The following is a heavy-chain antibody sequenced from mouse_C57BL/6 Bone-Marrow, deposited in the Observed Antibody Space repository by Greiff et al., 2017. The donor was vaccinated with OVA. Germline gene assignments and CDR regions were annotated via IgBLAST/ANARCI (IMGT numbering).Heavy chain of an antibody. CDR1: GYTFTDYY. D-gene: IGHD1-1*01. V-gene: IGHV1-77*01. J-gene: IGHJ2*01. Sequence: LVKPGASVKISCTASGYTFTDYYINWVKQRPGQGLEWIGKIGPGSGSTYYNEKFKGKATLTADKSSSTAYMQLSSLTSEDSAVYFCAIYYYGSSYQGLLDYWGQGTTLTVSS. CDR2: IGPGSGST. CDR3: AIYYYGSSYQGLLDY.